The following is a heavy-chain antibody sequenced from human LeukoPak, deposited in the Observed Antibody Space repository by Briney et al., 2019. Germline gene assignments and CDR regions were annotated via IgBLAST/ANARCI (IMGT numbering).Heavy chain of an antibody. CDR3: ARSSREEWLGLDY. CDR1: GYTFTGYY. CDR2: SNPNSGGT. D-gene: IGHD6-19*01. Sequence: ASVKISCKASGYTFTGYYMQWVRQAPGQGLEWMGWSNPNSGGTNYAQKFQGRVTMTRDTSISTAYMELSRLRSDDAAVYYCARSSREEWLGLDYWGQGTLVTVSS. J-gene: IGHJ4*02. V-gene: IGHV1-2*02.